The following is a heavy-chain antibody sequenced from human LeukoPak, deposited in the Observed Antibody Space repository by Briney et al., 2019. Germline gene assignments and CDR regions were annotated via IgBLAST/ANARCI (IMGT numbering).Heavy chain of an antibody. V-gene: IGHV3-49*04. D-gene: IGHD3-10*01. Sequence: GGSLRLSCIASGFTFDDYGMSWVRQAPGKGLEWVGFIRSKAYGGTTEYAASVKGRFTISRDDSKSIAYLQMNSLQTEDAAVYYCTRDCHRYGTGTYYSRLDYYFDYWGQGALVTVSS. J-gene: IGHJ4*02. CDR3: TRDCHRYGTGTYYSRLDYYFDY. CDR1: GFTFDDYG. CDR2: IRSKAYGGTT.